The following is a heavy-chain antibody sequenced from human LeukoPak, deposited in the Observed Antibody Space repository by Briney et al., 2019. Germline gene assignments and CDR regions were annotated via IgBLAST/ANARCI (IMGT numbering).Heavy chain of an antibody. CDR2: IYYSGST. CDR1: GGSISSGGYY. D-gene: IGHD1-26*01. V-gene: IGHV4-31*03. Sequence: PSETLSLTCTVSGGSISSGGYYWSWIRQHPGKGLEWIGYIYYSGSTYYNPSLKSRVTISVDTSKNQFSLKLSSVTAADTAVYCCARGYSGSHWGAFDIWGQGTMVTVSS. J-gene: IGHJ3*02. CDR3: ARGYSGSHWGAFDI.